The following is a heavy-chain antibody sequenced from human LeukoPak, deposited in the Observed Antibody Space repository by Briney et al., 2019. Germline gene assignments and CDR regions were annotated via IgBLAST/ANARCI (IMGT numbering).Heavy chain of an antibody. J-gene: IGHJ4*02. CDR1: GGTFSSYA. V-gene: IGHV1-69*05. CDR2: VIPIFGTA. CDR3: ARIGSTSFEEGYFDY. Sequence: SVKVSCKASGGTFSSYAISWVRQAPGQGLEWMGGVIPIFGTANYAQKFQGRVTITTDESTSTAYMELSSLRSEDTAVYYCARIGSTSFEEGYFDYWGKGTLVTVSS. D-gene: IGHD2-2*01.